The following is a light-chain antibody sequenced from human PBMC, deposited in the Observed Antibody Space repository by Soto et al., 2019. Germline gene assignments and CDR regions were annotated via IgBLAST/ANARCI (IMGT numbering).Light chain of an antibody. V-gene: IGKV3-20*01. CDR3: QQYGRSPLT. CDR1: QSVSSSY. Sequence: EFVWTQSAVTLSLSPGERATLSCRASQSVSSSYLAGYQQKPGQAPRLLISGASSRATGIPDRFSGSGSGTDFTLTISRLEPEDFAVYYCQQYGRSPLTFAGGTKV. J-gene: IGKJ4*01. CDR2: GAS.